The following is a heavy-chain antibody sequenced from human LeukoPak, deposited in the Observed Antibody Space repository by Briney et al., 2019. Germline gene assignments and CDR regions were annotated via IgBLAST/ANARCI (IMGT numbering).Heavy chain of an antibody. J-gene: IGHJ4*02. CDR2: IYPADSDT. Sequence: GEPLTISCKYVWHNFAIYWIGWVRQVPGKGLESMGIIYPADSDTRYSPSFQGQVTISADWSTNTAYLQWSSLKASDTAMYYCARHKANWGSGRDCWGQGTLVTVSS. V-gene: IGHV5-51*01. CDR1: WHNFAIYW. CDR3: ARHKANWGSGRDC. D-gene: IGHD7-27*01.